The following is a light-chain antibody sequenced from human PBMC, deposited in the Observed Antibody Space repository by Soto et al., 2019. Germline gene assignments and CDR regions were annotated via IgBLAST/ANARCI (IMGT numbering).Light chain of an antibody. CDR1: QSVSSN. V-gene: IGKV3D-15*01. J-gene: IGKJ1*01. CDR2: GAS. CDR3: QHYNSYSEA. Sequence: EIVLTHSPATLSVSPWEIATLSCRASQSVSSNLAWYQQKPGQAPRLLIYGASNRATGIPDRFSGSGSGTDFTLTISSLEPDDFATYYCQHYNSYSEAFGQGTKVDIK.